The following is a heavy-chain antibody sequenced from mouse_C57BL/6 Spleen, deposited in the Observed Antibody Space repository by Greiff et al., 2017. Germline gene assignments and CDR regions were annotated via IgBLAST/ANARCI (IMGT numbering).Heavy chain of an antibody. V-gene: IGHV5-17*01. CDR3: ARGYDCDGEGWFAY. J-gene: IGHJ3*01. D-gene: IGHD2-4*01. CDR1: GFTFSDYG. Sequence: EVHLVESGGGLVKPGGSLKLSCAASGFTFSDYGMHWVRQAPEKGLEWVAYISSGSSTIYYADTVKGRFTISRDHAKNTLFLQMTSLRSEDTAMYYCARGYDCDGEGWFAYWGQGTLVTVSA. CDR2: ISSGSSTI.